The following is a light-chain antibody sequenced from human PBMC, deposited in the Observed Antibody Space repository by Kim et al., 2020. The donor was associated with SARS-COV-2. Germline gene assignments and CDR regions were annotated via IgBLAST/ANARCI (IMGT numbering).Light chain of an antibody. J-gene: IGKJ2*01. CDR1: QSVSRNY. CDR3: QQYASAPDT. Sequence: LSPGERATLSCRASQSVSRNYLAWYQQKPGQAPRVLIYGASNRATGIPDRFSGSGSGTDFTLTINRLEPEDFAVYYCQQYASAPDTFGQGTKLEI. V-gene: IGKV3-20*01. CDR2: GAS.